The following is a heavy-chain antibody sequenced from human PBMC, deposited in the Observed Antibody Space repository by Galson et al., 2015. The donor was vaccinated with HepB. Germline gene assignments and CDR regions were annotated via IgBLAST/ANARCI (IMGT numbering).Heavy chain of an antibody. CDR2: IPHTGSP. D-gene: IGHD2-2*02. CDR1: GDSISRIDW. V-gene: IGHV4-4*02. J-gene: IGHJ3*02. Sequence: QVQLRESGPGLVRPSETLSLTCAVSGDSISRIDWWTWVRQPPGKGLEWIGHIPHTGSPNYTPALKSRVTISVDKSKNQFSLKLSSVTAADTAVYYCASVGYCTSTNCYRDAFDIWGQGTMVTVSS. CDR3: ASVGYCTSTNCYRDAFDI.